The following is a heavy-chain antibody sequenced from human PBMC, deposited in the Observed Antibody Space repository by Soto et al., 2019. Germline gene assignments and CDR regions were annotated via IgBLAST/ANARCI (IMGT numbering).Heavy chain of an antibody. D-gene: IGHD1-7*01. CDR1: GYSFISYD. CDR2: MNPNSGST. Sequence: QVQLVQSGAEVKKPGASVKVSCKASGYSFISYDIDWVRQATGQGLEWMGWMNPNSGSTGYAQKFQGRVTMTRNTSITTAHMELSSLRSEDTAVYYCARELRGFDPWGQGTLVTVSS. J-gene: IGHJ5*02. V-gene: IGHV1-8*01. CDR3: ARELRGFDP.